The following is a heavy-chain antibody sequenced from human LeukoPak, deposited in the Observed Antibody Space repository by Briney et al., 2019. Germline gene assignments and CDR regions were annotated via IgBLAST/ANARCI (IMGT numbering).Heavy chain of an antibody. CDR3: ARTQAYCGGDCYLGAFDI. V-gene: IGHV4-4*07. J-gene: IGHJ3*02. D-gene: IGHD2-21*02. CDR2: IYTSGST. CDR1: GGSISSYY. Sequence: SETLSLTCTVSGGSISSYYWSWIRRPAGKGLEWIGRIYTSGSTNYNPSLKSRVTMSVDTSKNQFSLKLSSVTAADTAAYYCARTQAYCGGDCYLGAFDIWGQGTMVTVSS.